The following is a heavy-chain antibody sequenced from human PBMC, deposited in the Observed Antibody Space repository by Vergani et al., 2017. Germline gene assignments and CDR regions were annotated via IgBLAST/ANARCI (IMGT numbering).Heavy chain of an antibody. D-gene: IGHD5-12*01. CDR2: ISYDGSNK. V-gene: IGHV3-30*18. J-gene: IGHJ5*02. CDR3: AKAETTLATIFLPFDP. Sequence: QVQLVESGGGVVQPGRSLRLSCAASGFTFSSYGMHWVRQAPGKGLEWVAVISYDGSNKYYADSVKGRFTISRDNSKNTLYLQMNSLRAEDTAVYYCAKAETTLATIFLPFDPWGQGTLVTVSS. CDR1: GFTFSSYG.